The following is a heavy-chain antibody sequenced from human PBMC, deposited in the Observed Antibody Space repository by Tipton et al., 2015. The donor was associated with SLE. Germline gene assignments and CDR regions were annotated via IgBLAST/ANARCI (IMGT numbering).Heavy chain of an antibody. J-gene: IGHJ3*02. CDR1: GVSISSITYF. Sequence: TLSLTCSVSGVSISSITYFWGWIRQPPGGKLEWIGYFLYAGNTFYSPSLKSRVAISVDTSRNQFSLRLTSVTAADTAVYFCARRYDYGDYADAFDIWGPGTMVIVSS. CDR2: FLYAGNT. D-gene: IGHD4-17*01. V-gene: IGHV4-39*07. CDR3: ARRYDYGDYADAFDI.